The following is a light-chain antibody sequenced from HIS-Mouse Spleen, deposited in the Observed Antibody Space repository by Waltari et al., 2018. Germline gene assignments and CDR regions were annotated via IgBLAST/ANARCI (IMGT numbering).Light chain of an antibody. Sequence: DVVMTQSPLSLPVTLGQPASISCRSSQSLVYSDGNTYLTWFQQRPGQSPMRLIYKVSNRDSGVPDRFSGSGSGTDFTLKISRVEAEDVGVYYCMQGTHWPPTFGQGTKVEIK. CDR3: MQGTHWPPT. V-gene: IGKV2-30*01. CDR1: QSLVYSDGNTY. J-gene: IGKJ1*01. CDR2: KVS.